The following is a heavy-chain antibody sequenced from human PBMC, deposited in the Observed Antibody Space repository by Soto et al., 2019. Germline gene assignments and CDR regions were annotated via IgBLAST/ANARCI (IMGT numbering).Heavy chain of an antibody. J-gene: IGHJ5*02. CDR3: ARDTTGDEGWFDP. Sequence: SETLSLTCTVSGGSISSSSYYWGWIRQPPGKGLEWIGSIYYSGSTYYNPSLKSRVTISVDTSKNQFSLKLSSVTAADTAVYYCARDTTGDEGWFDPWGQGTLVTVSS. CDR2: IYYSGST. CDR1: GGSISSSSYY. V-gene: IGHV4-39*07. D-gene: IGHD1-1*01.